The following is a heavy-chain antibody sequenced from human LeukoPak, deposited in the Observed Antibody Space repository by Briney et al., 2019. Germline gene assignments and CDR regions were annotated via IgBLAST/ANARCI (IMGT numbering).Heavy chain of an antibody. CDR3: ARGRVTWLGAFDI. CDR1: GGSFSGYY. Sequence: PSETLSLTCAVYGGSFSGYYWSWIRQPPGKGLEWIGEINHSGSTNYNPSLKSRVTISVDTSKNQFSLKLSSVTAADTAVYYCARGRVTWLGAFDIWGQGTMATVSS. J-gene: IGHJ3*02. D-gene: IGHD2-21*02. CDR2: INHSGST. V-gene: IGHV4-34*01.